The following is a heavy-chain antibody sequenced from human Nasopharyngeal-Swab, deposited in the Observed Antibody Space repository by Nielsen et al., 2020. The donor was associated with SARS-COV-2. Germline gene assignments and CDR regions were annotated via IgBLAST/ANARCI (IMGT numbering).Heavy chain of an antibody. V-gene: IGHV3-53*01. D-gene: IGHD2-15*01. J-gene: IGHJ3*02. CDR1: GFTVSSNY. CDR2: IYSGGGT. CDR3: ARDGMRYCSGGSCPIGAFDI. Sequence: GESLKISCAASGFTVSSNYMSWVRQAPGKGLEWVSVIYSGGGTYYADSVKGRFTISRDNSKNTLYLQMNSLRAEDTAVYYCARDGMRYCSGGSCPIGAFDIWGQGTMVTVSS.